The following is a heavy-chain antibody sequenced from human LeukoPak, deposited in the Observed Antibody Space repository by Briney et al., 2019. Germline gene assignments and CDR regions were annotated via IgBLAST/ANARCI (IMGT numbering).Heavy chain of an antibody. Sequence: AGGSLRLSCAASGFTFSSYSMNWVRQAPGKGLEWVSSISSSSSYIYYADSVKGRFTISRDNAKNSLYRQMNSLRAEDTAVYYCARDSSPPMDVWGQGTTATVSS. J-gene: IGHJ6*02. V-gene: IGHV3-21*01. CDR2: ISSSSSYI. CDR1: GFTFSSYS. D-gene: IGHD6-13*01. CDR3: ARDSSPPMDV.